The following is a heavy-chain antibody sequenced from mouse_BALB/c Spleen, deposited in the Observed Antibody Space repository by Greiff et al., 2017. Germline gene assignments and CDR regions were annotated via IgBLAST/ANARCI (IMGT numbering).Heavy chain of an antibody. CDR3: ARGKVRLCFDY. CDR2: IDPANGNT. Sequence: VQLQQSGAELVKPGASVKLSCTASGFNIKDTYMHWVKQRPEQGLEWIGRIDPANGNTKYDPKFQGKATITADTSSNTAYLQLSSLTSEDTAVYYYARGKVRLCFDYWGQGTTLTVSA. V-gene: IGHV14-3*02. J-gene: IGHJ2*01. CDR1: GFNIKDTY. D-gene: IGHD2-14*01.